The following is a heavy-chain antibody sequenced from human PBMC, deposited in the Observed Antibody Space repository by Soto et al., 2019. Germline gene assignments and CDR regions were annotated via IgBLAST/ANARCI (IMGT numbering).Heavy chain of an antibody. J-gene: IGHJ4*02. CDR2: ISAYNGNT. CDR1: GYSFATSG. CDR3: ARAGQYYDSSGYAD. Sequence: QVKLVQSGTEVKKPGASMKVSCKASGYSFATSGISWVRQAPGQGLEWMGWISAYNGNTNYDQKLQDRIIMTTDTCTSTAYLELRSLRSDDTAVYYCARAGQYYDSSGYADWGQGTLVTVSS. D-gene: IGHD3-22*01. V-gene: IGHV1-18*01.